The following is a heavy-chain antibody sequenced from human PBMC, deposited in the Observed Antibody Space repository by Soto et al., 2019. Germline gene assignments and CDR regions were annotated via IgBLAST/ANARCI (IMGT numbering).Heavy chain of an antibody. CDR3: ARHRHPRGTVGATSPLDP. J-gene: IGHJ5*02. V-gene: IGHV3-53*01. Sequence: SLRLSCAISGFSVSSNYLSWVRQAPGKGLEWISVHYSGGSTYYADSVQGRFTISRDKSNNTLYLQMRRVRAEDTAVYFCARHRHPRGTVGATSPLDPWGQGTQVTVSS. CDR2: HYSGGST. D-gene: IGHD1-26*01. CDR1: GFSVSSNY.